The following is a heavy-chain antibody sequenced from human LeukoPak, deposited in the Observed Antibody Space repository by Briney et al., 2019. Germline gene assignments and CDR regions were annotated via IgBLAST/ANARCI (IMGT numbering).Heavy chain of an antibody. J-gene: IGHJ4*02. CDR2: IKPDGSEK. D-gene: IGHD3/OR15-3a*01. CDR1: GITFSGNW. CDR3: ARDRDWSFDY. Sequence: PGGSLRLSCADSGITFSGNWMSGVRQAPGKGLEWVAHIKPDGSEKYYVDSVRGRFTISRDNAENSLYLEMNSLRAEDTAVYYCARDRDWSFDYWGQGTLVTVSP. V-gene: IGHV3-7*05.